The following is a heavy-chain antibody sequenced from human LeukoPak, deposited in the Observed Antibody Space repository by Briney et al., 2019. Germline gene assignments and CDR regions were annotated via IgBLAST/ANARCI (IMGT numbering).Heavy chain of an antibody. Sequence: GESLKISCQGSGYNFATYWIGWVRQMPGKGLEWMGVIYPGDSDTRYSPSFQGQVTISADKSISTAYLQWSSLKASDSAMYYCASQVYCSRTSCSDHWGQGTLVTVSS. J-gene: IGHJ4*02. D-gene: IGHD2-2*01. CDR1: GYNFATYW. CDR2: IYPGDSDT. CDR3: ASQVYCSRTSCSDH. V-gene: IGHV5-51*01.